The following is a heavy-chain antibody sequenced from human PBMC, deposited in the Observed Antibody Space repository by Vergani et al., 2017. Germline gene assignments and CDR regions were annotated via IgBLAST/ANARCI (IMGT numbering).Heavy chain of an antibody. CDR1: GFTFSSYG. V-gene: IGHV3-33*06. CDR3: AKGCNRCYDFVAYYN. D-gene: IGHD5-12*01. J-gene: IGHJ3*02. CDR2: IWYDGSNK. Sequence: QVQLVESGGGVVQPGRSLRLSCAASGFTFSSYGMHWVRQAPGKGLEWVTVIWYDGSNKYYADSVKGRFTISRDNSKNTMYLKMHSLRDEETAVYYCAKGCNRCYDFVAYYNWGEGTMVTV.